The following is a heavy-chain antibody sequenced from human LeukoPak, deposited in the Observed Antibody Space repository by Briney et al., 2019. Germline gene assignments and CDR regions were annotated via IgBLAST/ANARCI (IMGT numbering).Heavy chain of an antibody. V-gene: IGHV3-74*01. CDR3: AKAYSSGPPYHFDY. Sequence: PGGSLRLSCAASGFTFGSYWMHWVRQAPGKGLVWVSRINTDGGSTTYADSVKGRFTISRDNAKNSLYLQMSSLRAEDTAFYYCAKAYSSGPPYHFDYWGQGTLVTVST. J-gene: IGHJ4*02. CDR2: INTDGGST. CDR1: GFTFGSYW. D-gene: IGHD6-19*01.